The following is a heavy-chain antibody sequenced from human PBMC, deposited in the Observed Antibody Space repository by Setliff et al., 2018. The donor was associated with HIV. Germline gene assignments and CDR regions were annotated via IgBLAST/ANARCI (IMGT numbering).Heavy chain of an antibody. CDR2: LNPSGDST. CDR1: GYTFTNYY. CDR3: ARGGYHGFGSYGDY. D-gene: IGHD3-10*01. V-gene: IGHV1-46*01. J-gene: IGHJ4*02. Sequence: ASVKVSCKASGYTFTNYYVHWVRQAPGQGLEWMVILNPSGDSTAYAQKFQGRVTMTRDTSTSTVYMELSSLRSDDTAVYYCARGGYHGFGSYGDYWGQGTLVTVSS.